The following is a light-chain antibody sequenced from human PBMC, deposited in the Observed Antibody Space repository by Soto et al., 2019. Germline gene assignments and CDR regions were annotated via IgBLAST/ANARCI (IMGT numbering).Light chain of an antibody. V-gene: IGLV4-69*01. CDR2: LNSDGSH. CDR1: SGHSSYA. J-gene: IGLJ2*01. Sequence: QLVLTQSPSASASLGASVKLTCTLSSGHSSYAIAWHQQQPEKGPRDSMKLNSDGSHSKGDGIPDRFSGSSSGAERYLTISSLQSEDEADYYCQTWGTGIVVFGGGTKLTVL. CDR3: QTWGTGIVV.